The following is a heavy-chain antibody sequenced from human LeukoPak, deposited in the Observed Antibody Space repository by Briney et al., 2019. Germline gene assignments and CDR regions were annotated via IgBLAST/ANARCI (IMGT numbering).Heavy chain of an antibody. Sequence: GGSLRLSCTASGFTFGDYAMSWVRQAPGKGLEWVSYISSSSSTIYYADSVKGRFTISRDNAKKSVYLQMNSLRAEDTAVYYCARAYSERYGLGYYYMDVWGKGTTVTISS. D-gene: IGHD1-26*01. CDR1: GFTFGDYA. CDR2: ISSSSSTI. CDR3: ARAYSERYGLGYYYMDV. J-gene: IGHJ6*03. V-gene: IGHV3-48*04.